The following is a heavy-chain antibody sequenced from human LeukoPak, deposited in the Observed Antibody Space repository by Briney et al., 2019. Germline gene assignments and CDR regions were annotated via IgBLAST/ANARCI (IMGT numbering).Heavy chain of an antibody. CDR2: ISAYNGNT. D-gene: IGHD6-6*01. V-gene: IGHV1-18*01. J-gene: IGHJ5*02. CDR3: ARDLIAVRPGWFDP. CDR1: GYTFTTYG. Sequence: GASVKVSCKASGYTFTTYGINWVRQAPGQGFEWMGWISAYNGNTNYAQKFQDRVTMTTDTSTSTAYMELRSLRSDDTAVYYCARDLIAVRPGWFDPWGQGTLVTVSS.